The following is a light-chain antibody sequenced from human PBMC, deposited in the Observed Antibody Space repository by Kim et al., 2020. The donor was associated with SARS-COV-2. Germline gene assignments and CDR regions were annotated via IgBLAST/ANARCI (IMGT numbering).Light chain of an antibody. J-gene: IGKJ2*01. Sequence: DIQMTQSPSSLSASVGDRVTITCRASQSISTYLNWYQQKPGKAPKLLIYGASNLPSGVPSRFGGCGSGTDFTLTISTLQPEDFGTYYCQQGYSTFGQGTKLEI. V-gene: IGKV1-39*01. CDR2: GAS. CDR3: QQGYST. CDR1: QSISTY.